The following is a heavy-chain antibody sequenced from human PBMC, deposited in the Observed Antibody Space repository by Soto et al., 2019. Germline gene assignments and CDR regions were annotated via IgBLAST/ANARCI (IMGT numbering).Heavy chain of an antibody. J-gene: IGHJ5*02. CDR2: IFSSGST. Sequence: XTLSLPCTVSGASITDYAWVWIRQPAGKGLEWIGRIFSSGSTNYNPSLKGRITMSLDTSKKQFSLKLNSATATDTAVYFCARDQGVVVTADNWFDPWGQGTLVTVSA. D-gene: IGHD2-21*02. CDR1: GASITDYA. CDR3: ARDQGVVVTADNWFDP. V-gene: IGHV4-4*07.